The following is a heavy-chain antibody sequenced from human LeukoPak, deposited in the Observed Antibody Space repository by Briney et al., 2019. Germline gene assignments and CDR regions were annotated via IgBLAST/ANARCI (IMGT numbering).Heavy chain of an antibody. Sequence: GGSLRLSCAASGFTFSSYAMNWVRQAPGKGLEWVSSISGGARSTYYADSVKGRFTISRDNSKNTVDLQMNSLIAEDTAVYYCARRIIMTPGYFDSWGQGTLVTVSS. V-gene: IGHV3-23*01. J-gene: IGHJ4*02. CDR2: ISGGARST. D-gene: IGHD3-22*01. CDR3: ARRIIMTPGYFDS. CDR1: GFTFSSYA.